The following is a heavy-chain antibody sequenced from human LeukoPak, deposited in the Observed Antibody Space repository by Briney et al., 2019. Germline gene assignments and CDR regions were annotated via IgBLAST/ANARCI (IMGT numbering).Heavy chain of an antibody. Sequence: SETLSLTCTVSGGSISSSSYYWGWIRQPPGKGLEWIGSIYYSGSTYYNPSLKSRVTISVDTSKNQSTLKLSSVTAEDTAVYYCARQSSVDYWGQGTLVTVSS. J-gene: IGHJ4*02. CDR2: IYYSGST. CDR3: ARQSSVDY. D-gene: IGHD6-19*01. V-gene: IGHV4-39*01. CDR1: GGSISSSSYY.